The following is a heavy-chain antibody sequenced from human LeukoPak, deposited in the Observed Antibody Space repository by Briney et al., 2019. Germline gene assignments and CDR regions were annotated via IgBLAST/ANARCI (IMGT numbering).Heavy chain of an antibody. CDR3: AREGYYDSGDAFDI. D-gene: IGHD3-22*01. CDR2: ISSSGSTK. Sequence: TGGTLRLSCAASGFSFSSYAMNWVRQAPGKGLEWVSYISSSGSTKYYADSVKGRFTISRDNAKNSLYLQMNSLRAEDTAVYYCAREGYYDSGDAFDIWGQGTMVTVSS. V-gene: IGHV3-48*03. CDR1: GFSFSSYA. J-gene: IGHJ3*02.